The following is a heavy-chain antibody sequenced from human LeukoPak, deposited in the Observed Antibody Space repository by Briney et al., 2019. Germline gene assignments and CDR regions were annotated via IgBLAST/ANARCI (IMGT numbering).Heavy chain of an antibody. D-gene: IGHD4-17*01. V-gene: IGHV3-33*08. CDR3: ARNDYGDYENAFDI. CDR1: RFTFSSYG. J-gene: IGHJ3*02. CDR2: IWYDGSNK. Sequence: GGSLRLSCAASRFTFSSYGMHWVRQAPGKGLEWVAVIWYDGSNKYYADSVKGRFTISRDNSKNTLYLQMNSLRAEDTAVYYCARNDYGDYENAFDIWGQGTMVTVSS.